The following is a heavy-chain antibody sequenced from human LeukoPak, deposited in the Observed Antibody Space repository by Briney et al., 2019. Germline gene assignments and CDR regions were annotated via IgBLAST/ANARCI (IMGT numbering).Heavy chain of an antibody. CDR3: AKDIVVGVAATQGVDY. D-gene: IGHD2-15*01. Sequence: PGGSLRLSCAASGFTFSSYGMHWVRQAPGKGLEWVAFIRYDGSNKYYADSVKGRFTISRDNSKNTLYLQMNSLRAEDTAVYYCAKDIVVGVAATQGVDYWGQGTLVTVSS. J-gene: IGHJ4*02. CDR1: GFTFSSYG. V-gene: IGHV3-30*02. CDR2: IRYDGSNK.